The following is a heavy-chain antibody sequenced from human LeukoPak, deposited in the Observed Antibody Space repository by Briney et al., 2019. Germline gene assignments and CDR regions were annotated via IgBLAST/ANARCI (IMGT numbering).Heavy chain of an antibody. CDR3: ARVGSLDYDILTGYHDY. V-gene: IGHV3-30-3*01. D-gene: IGHD3-9*01. Sequence: GRSLRLPCAASGFTFSSYAMHWVRQAPGKGLEWVAVISYDGSNKYYADSVKGRFTISRDNSKNTLYLQMNSLRAEDTAVYYCARVGSLDYDILTGYHDYWGQGTLVTVSS. J-gene: IGHJ4*02. CDR1: GFTFSSYA. CDR2: ISYDGSNK.